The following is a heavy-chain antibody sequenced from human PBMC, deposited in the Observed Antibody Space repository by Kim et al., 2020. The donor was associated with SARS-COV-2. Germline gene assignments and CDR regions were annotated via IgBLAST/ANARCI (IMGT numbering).Heavy chain of an antibody. J-gene: IGHJ6*02. V-gene: IGHV1-46*01. CDR3: AKGTGGRIAAAGTRGNYYYGMDV. D-gene: IGHD6-13*01. CDR1: GYTFTSYY. CDR2: INPSGGST. Sequence: ASVKVSCKASGYTFTSYYMHWVRQAPGQGLEWMGIINPSGGSTSYAQKFQGRVTMTRDTSTSTVYMELSSLRSEDTAVYYCAKGTGGRIAAAGTRGNYYYGMDVWGQGTTVTVSS.